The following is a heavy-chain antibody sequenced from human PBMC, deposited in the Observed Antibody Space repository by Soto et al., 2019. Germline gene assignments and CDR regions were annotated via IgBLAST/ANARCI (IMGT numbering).Heavy chain of an antibody. CDR3: VKDTSSSPYYMDV. J-gene: IGHJ6*03. CDR1: GFTFSNFA. CDR2: ITGSTGST. D-gene: IGHD2-2*01. V-gene: IGHV3-23*01. Sequence: EVQVLESGGGSVQPGGSLRLSCAASGFTFSNFAMGWVRHAPGKGLEWVSEITGSTGSTYYADSVRGRFFISRDNSKNTLHLEKNSLRVEDTAVYYCVKDTSSSPYYMDVWGKGTTVTVSS.